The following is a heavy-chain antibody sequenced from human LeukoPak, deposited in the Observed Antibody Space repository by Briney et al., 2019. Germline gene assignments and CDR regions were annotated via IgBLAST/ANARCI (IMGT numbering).Heavy chain of an antibody. CDR1: GGSFSGYY. J-gene: IGHJ6*03. CDR3: ARHGVWGDAGEEYSSGWYFGRIYYYYYYMDV. D-gene: IGHD6-19*01. CDR2: INHSGST. V-gene: IGHV4-34*01. Sequence: PSETLSLTCAVYGGSFSGYYWSWIRQPPGKGLEWIGEINHSGSTNYNPSLKSRVTISVDASKNQFSLKLSSVTAADTAVYYCARHGVWGDAGEEYSSGWYFGRIYYYYYYMDVWGKGTTVTISS.